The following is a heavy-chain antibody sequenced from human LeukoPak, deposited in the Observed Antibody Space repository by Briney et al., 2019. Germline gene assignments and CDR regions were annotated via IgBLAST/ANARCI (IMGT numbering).Heavy chain of an antibody. D-gene: IGHD1-26*01. J-gene: IGHJ4*02. CDR1: GGSFSGYY. CDR3: ARGLGCELIGLNYFDY. CDR2: INHSGST. V-gene: IGHV4-34*01. Sequence: SETLSLTCAVYGGSFSGYYWSWIRQPPGKGLEWIGEINHSGSTNYNPSLKSRVTISVDTSKNQFSLKLSSVTAADTAVYYCARGLGCELIGLNYFDYWGQGTLVTVSS.